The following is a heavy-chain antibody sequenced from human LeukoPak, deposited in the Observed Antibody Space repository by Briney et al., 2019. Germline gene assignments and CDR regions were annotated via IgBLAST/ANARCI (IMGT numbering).Heavy chain of an antibody. J-gene: IGHJ4*02. V-gene: IGHV3-48*01. D-gene: IGHD4-23*01. Sequence: PGGSLRPSCAASGFTFSSYSMNWVRQAPGRGLEWVSYISSSSSTIYYADSVKGRFTISRGNAKNSLYLQMNSLRAEDTAVCYCASHYGGDYWGQGTLVTVSS. CDR3: ASHYGGDY. CDR1: GFTFSSYS. CDR2: ISSSSSTI.